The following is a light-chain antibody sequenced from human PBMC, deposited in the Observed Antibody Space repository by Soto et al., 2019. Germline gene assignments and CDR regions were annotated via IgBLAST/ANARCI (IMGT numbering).Light chain of an antibody. Sequence: QSVLTQPPSASGTPGQRVTISCSGSSSNIGSNTVNWYQQLPGTAPKLLIYSNNQRPSGVPARFSGSKSGTSASLAISGLQSEDEADYYCAAWDDSLNVYVFGTGTKLTVL. CDR2: SNN. CDR3: AAWDDSLNVYV. J-gene: IGLJ1*01. V-gene: IGLV1-44*01. CDR1: SSNIGSNT.